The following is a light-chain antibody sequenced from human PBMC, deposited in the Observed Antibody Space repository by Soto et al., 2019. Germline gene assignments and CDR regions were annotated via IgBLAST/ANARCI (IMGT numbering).Light chain of an antibody. V-gene: IGLV2-14*01. J-gene: IGLJ1*01. Sequence: QSVLAQPASVSGSPGQSITISCTGTSSDVGGYNYVSWYQQHPGKAPKLMIYDVSNRPSGVSNRFSGSKSGNTASLTISGLQAEDEADYYCSSYTSSSTLYVFATGTKVTVL. CDR1: SSDVGGYNY. CDR2: DVS. CDR3: SSYTSSSTLYV.